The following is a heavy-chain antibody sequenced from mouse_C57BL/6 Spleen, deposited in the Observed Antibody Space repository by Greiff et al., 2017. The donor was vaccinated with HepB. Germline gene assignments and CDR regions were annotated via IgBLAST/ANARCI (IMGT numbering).Heavy chain of an antibody. V-gene: IGHV2-5*01. Sequence: QVQLKESGPGLVQPSQSLSITCTVSGFSLTSYGVHWVRQSPGKGLEWLGVICRGGSTNYNAAFMSRLSITKDNSKSQVFFKMNSLQADDTAIYYCAKSGIYYDYPYAMDYWGQGTSVTVSS. CDR1: GFSLTSYG. CDR3: AKSGIYYDYPYAMDY. CDR2: ICRGGST. D-gene: IGHD2-4*01. J-gene: IGHJ4*01.